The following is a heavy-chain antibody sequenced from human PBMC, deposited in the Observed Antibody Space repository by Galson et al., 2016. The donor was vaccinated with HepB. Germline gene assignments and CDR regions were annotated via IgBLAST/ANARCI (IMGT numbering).Heavy chain of an antibody. J-gene: IGHJ6*02. CDR3: TRDRGGGSTDYSLMDV. CDR2: SRGKGKSYTT. Sequence: SLRLSCAASGFTFSNAWMSWVRQAPGKGLEWVGRSRGKGKSYTTEYAASVKGRFTISRDDSKNSLYLQINSLESEDTAVYYCTRDRGGGSTDYSLMDVWGQGTTVTVSS. CDR1: GFTFSNAW. D-gene: IGHD3-10*01. V-gene: IGHV3-72*01.